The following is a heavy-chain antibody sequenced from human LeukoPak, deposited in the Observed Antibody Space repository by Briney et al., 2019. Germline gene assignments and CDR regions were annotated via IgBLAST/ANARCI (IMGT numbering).Heavy chain of an antibody. CDR1: GFSFKDYY. J-gene: IGHJ4*02. CDR3: ARGPRILAAGSYYFDY. V-gene: IGHV3-11*01. D-gene: IGHD6-13*01. CDR2: INVNGGAM. Sequence: GGSLRLSCAASGFSFKDYYFSWIRQAPGKGLEWVSFINVNGGAMYYADFVKGRFTISRDNAKSSLYLEMNCLRVEDTAGYYCARGPRILAAGSYYFDYWGQGSLVTVSS.